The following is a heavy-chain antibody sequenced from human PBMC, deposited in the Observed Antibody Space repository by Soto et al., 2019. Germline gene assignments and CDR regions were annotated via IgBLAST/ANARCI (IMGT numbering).Heavy chain of an antibody. CDR3: VRVPQNYYCSLTDV. CDR2: IYPDDSDT. CDR1: GYIFDTFW. Sequence: GESLKISCKSSGYIFDTFWIGWVRQMPGKGLEWMGIIYPDDSDTRYSPSFQGQVTISADKSISTAYLHWSSLKASDTAMYYCVRVPQNYYCSLTDVWGQGTTVTVSS. D-gene: IGHD3-22*01. J-gene: IGHJ6*02. V-gene: IGHV5-51*01.